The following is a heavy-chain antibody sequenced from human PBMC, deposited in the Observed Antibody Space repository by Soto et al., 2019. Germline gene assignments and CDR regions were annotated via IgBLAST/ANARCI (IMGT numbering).Heavy chain of an antibody. J-gene: IGHJ5*02. V-gene: IGHV1-8*01. CDR3: ARGPSRLRARLRVSWFDP. CDR1: GYTFTSYD. CDR2: MNPNSGNT. Sequence: ASVKVSCKASGYTFTSYDINWVRQATGQGLEWMGWMNPNSGNTGYAQKFQGRVTMTRNTSISTAYMELSSLRSEDTAVYYCARGPSRLRARLRVSWFDPWGQGTLVTDSS. D-gene: IGHD6-6*01.